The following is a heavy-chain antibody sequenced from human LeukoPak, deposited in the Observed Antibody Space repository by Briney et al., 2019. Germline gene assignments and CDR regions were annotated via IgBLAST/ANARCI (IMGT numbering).Heavy chain of an antibody. CDR1: GFTLSTFG. Sequence: GESLRLSCAASGFTLSTFGMQWVRPAPGKGLAWVAIMLYDASYQYYADSVKGRFTISRDNSRNTLYLQMTSLRAEDTAVYYCAKEDSVGGFFDSWGQGTLVTVSS. CDR2: MLYDASYQ. CDR3: AKEDSVGGFFDS. J-gene: IGHJ4*02. V-gene: IGHV3-30*18. D-gene: IGHD1-26*01.